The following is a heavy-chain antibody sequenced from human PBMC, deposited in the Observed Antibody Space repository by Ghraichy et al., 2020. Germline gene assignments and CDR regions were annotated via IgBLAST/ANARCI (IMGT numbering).Heavy chain of an antibody. CDR2: TYYRSKWYY. CDR3: AKRGAWGTLDI. CDR1: GDSVSSDTAT. Sequence: TLSLTCVVSGDSVSSDTATWNWIRQSPSRGLEWLGRTYYRSKWYYDYGTSVKSRASISPDTSKNQFSLQLNFVTPEDTAVYYCAKRGAWGTLDIWGQGTMVTVSP. V-gene: IGHV6-1*01. D-gene: IGHD3-16*01. J-gene: IGHJ3*02.